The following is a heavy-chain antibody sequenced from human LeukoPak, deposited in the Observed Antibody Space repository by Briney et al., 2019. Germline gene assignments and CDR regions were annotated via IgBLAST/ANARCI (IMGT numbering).Heavy chain of an antibody. CDR2: ISSSSSYI. CDR3: ARDVTHCGGDCYFGDY. Sequence: LGESLRQSCAAPGYTFSISTMTSVRQTRGEGLEWDPTISSSSSYINYADSVKGRFTISRDNAKNSLFLQMNSLRAEDTAVYYCARDVTHCGGDCYFGDYWGQGTVVTVSS. D-gene: IGHD2-21*02. CDR1: GYTFSIST. J-gene: IGHJ4*02. V-gene: IGHV3-21*01.